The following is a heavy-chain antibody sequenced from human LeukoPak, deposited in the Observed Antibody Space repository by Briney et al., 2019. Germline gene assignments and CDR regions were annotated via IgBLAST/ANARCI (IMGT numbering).Heavy chain of an antibody. CDR3: ARGGWELLFLNAFDI. V-gene: IGHV3-64*01. D-gene: IGHD1-26*01. CDR2: ISSNGGST. CDR1: GFTFSSYA. J-gene: IGHJ3*02. Sequence: PGGSLRLYCAASGFTFSSYAMHWVRQAPGKGLEYVSAISSNGGSTYYANSVKGRFTISRDNSKNTLYLQMGSLRAEDMAVYYCARGGWELLFLNAFDIWGQGTMVTVSS.